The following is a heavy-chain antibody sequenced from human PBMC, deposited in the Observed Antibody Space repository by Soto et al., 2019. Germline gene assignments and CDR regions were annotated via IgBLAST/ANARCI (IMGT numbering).Heavy chain of an antibody. Sequence: SVKVACKASGGTFSNYAISWVRQAPGQGLEWMGGIILPFGTANYAQKFQGRVTMTRNTSISTAYMELSSLRSEDTAVYYCARSDSSGSGNDAFDIWGQGTMVTVS. CDR2: IILPFGTA. CDR1: GGTFSNYA. J-gene: IGHJ3*02. D-gene: IGHD3-22*01. V-gene: IGHV1-69*05. CDR3: ARSDSSGSGNDAFDI.